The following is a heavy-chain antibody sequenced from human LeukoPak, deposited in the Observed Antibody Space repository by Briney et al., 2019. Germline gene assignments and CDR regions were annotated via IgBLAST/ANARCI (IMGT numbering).Heavy chain of an antibody. J-gene: IGHJ4*02. D-gene: IGHD3-22*01. CDR1: GFTFSSYA. Sequence: GGSLRLSCAASGFTFSSYAMSWVRQAPGKGLEWVSVISGSGGSTYYADSVKGRFTISRDNSKNTLYLQMNSLRAEDTAVYYCAKVTYYYDSSGYYSPYYFDYWGQGTLVTVSS. V-gene: IGHV3-23*01. CDR3: AKVTYYYDSSGYYSPYYFDY. CDR2: ISGSGGST.